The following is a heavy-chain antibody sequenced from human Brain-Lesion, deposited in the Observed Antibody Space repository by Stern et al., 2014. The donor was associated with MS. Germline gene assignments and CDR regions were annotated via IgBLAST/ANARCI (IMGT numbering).Heavy chain of an antibody. CDR3: ARTYSSGWYGGHAFDI. Sequence: VQLVESGAAVKKPGESLKISCKGSGYRFDNYWIGWVRQKPGKGLEGMGIISAADSDTRYSPSLQGQVTISADKSISTVYLQWSSLKASDTAMYYCARTYSSGWYGGHAFDIWGQGTMVTVSS. V-gene: IGHV5-51*01. CDR2: ISAADSDT. CDR1: GYRFDNYW. J-gene: IGHJ3*02. D-gene: IGHD6-19*01.